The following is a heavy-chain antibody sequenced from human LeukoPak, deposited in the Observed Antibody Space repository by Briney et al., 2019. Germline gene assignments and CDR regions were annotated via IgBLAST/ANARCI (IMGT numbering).Heavy chain of an antibody. V-gene: IGHV3-7*03. J-gene: IGHJ4*02. CDR2: IKEDGSER. D-gene: IGHD4-17*01. CDR3: ARDKTTDYGDEVGLDY. CDR1: AFIFSGHW. Sequence: GGSLRLSCEGSAFIFSGHWMNWVRQTPGKGLEWVASIKEDGSERQYVDSVKGRFSISRDNTKGSLFLQLNSLRAEDTAVYYCARDKTTDYGDEVGLDYWGQGTLVTVSS.